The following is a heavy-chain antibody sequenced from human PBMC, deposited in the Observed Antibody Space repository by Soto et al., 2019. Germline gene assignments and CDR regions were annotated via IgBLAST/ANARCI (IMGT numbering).Heavy chain of an antibody. Sequence: SETLSLTCAVSGGSISNGGYSWSWLRQPPGKGLEWIGFISHSGNTYYNPSLRSRVIISIDKSRNHFSLGLKSVTAADTAMHYCARTSYDILTGRLDAFDVWGQGTMVTVSS. D-gene: IGHD3-9*01. J-gene: IGHJ3*01. V-gene: IGHV4-30-2*01. CDR2: ISHSGNT. CDR3: ARTSYDILTGRLDAFDV. CDR1: GGSISNGGYS.